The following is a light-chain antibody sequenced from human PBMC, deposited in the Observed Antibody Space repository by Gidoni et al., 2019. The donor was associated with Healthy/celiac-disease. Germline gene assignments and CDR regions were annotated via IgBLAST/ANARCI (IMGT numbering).Light chain of an antibody. CDR1: QSVSSSY. CDR3: QRYGSSSLT. J-gene: IGKJ4*01. Sequence: EIVLSQPPGTLSLSPGERATLPCRASQSVSSSYLAWYQQTPGQAPRLLIYGASSRATGIPDRVSGSGSGTDFTITISRVKPDDLAVYYCQRYGSSSLTFGGGTKVEIK. CDR2: GAS. V-gene: IGKV3-20*01.